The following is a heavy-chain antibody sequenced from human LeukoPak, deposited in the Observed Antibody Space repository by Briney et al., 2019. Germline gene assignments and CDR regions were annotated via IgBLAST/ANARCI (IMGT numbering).Heavy chain of an antibody. CDR2: ISTSGSTT. V-gene: IGHV3-11*01. CDR3: AKEVRSSSGWYSDY. J-gene: IGHJ4*02. Sequence: GGSLRLSCTASGFTFSDYYMSWIRQAPGKGLEWVSYISTSGSTTYYADSVKGRFTISRDNSKNTLYLQMNSLRAEDTAVYSCAKEVRSSSGWYSDYWGQGTLVTVSS. D-gene: IGHD6-19*01. CDR1: GFTFSDYY.